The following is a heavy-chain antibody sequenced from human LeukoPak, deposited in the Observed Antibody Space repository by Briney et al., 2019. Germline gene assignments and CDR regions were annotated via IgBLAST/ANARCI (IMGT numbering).Heavy chain of an antibody. D-gene: IGHD3-3*01. Sequence: GGSLRLSCAASGFTFSSYGMHWVRQAPGKGLEWVAFIRYDGSNKYYADSVKGRFTISRDNSKNTLYLQMNSLRAEDTAVYYCAKDQKDYDFWSGYFDYWGQGTLDTVSS. CDR3: AKDQKDYDFWSGYFDY. CDR2: IRYDGSNK. CDR1: GFTFSSYG. V-gene: IGHV3-30*02. J-gene: IGHJ4*02.